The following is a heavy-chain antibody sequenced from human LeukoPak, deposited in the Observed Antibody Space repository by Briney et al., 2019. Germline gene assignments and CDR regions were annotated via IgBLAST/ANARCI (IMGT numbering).Heavy chain of an antibody. CDR2: ISITEGT. Sequence: PSETLSLTCSVSGGSVNTYYWSWIRQSAGKGLEWIGRISITEGTNYNPSLKSRVSMSADASKNQVSLKLGSVTAADTAVYYCARLRRDINDWYADDCWGQGTLVTVSS. V-gene: IGHV4-4*07. J-gene: IGHJ4*02. CDR1: GGSVNTYY. CDR3: ARLRRDINDWYADDC. D-gene: IGHD6-19*01.